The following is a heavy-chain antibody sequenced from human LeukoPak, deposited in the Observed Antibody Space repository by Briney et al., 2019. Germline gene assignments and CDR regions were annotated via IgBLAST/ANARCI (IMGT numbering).Heavy chain of an antibody. D-gene: IGHD5-18*01. Sequence: AVKVSCKASGGTFSSYAISWVRQAPGQGLEWMGGIIPILGTANYAQKFQGRVTITADESTSTAYMELSSLRSEDTAVYYCARSVDKAMAKFDYWGQGTMVTVSS. CDR1: GGTFSSYA. V-gene: IGHV1-69*13. CDR3: ARSVDKAMAKFDY. CDR2: IIPILGTA. J-gene: IGHJ4*02.